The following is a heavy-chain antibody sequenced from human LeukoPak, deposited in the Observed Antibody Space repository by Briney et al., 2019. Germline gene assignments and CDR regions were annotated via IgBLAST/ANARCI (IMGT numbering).Heavy chain of an antibody. Sequence: GGSLRLSCAASGFTFSSYAMHWVRQAPGKGLEYVSAISSNGGSTYYANSVKGRFTISRDNSKNTLYLQMGSLRAEDMAVYYCARGQASGYSYGGYFDYWGQGTLVTVSS. J-gene: IGHJ4*02. V-gene: IGHV3-64*01. CDR2: ISSNGGST. CDR3: ARGQASGYSYGGYFDY. D-gene: IGHD5-18*01. CDR1: GFTFSSYA.